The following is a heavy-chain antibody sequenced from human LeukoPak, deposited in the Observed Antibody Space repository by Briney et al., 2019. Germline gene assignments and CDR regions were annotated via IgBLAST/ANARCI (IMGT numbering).Heavy chain of an antibody. CDR1: GFTLSGSA. CDR3: TLPPYGDYVDY. D-gene: IGHD4-17*01. V-gene: IGHV3-73*01. J-gene: IGHJ4*02. Sequence: GGSLRLSCAASGFTLSGSAMHWVRQASGKGLEWVGRIRSKANSYATAYAASVKGRFTISRDDSKNTAYLQMNSLKTEDTAVYYCTLPPYGDYVDYRGQGTLVTVSS. CDR2: IRSKANSYAT.